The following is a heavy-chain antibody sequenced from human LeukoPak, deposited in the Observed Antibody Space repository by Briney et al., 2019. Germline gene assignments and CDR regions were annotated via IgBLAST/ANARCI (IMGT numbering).Heavy chain of an antibody. Sequence: PSETLTLTCAVYGGSFSGYYWSWIRQPPGKGLEWIGEINHSGSTNYNPSLKSRVTISVDTSKNQFSLKLSSVTAADTAVYYCARGLGYCSGGSCYNPNWGQGTLVTVSS. CDR2: INHSGST. CDR1: GGSFSGYY. D-gene: IGHD2-15*01. V-gene: IGHV4-34*01. CDR3: ARGLGYCSGGSCYNPN. J-gene: IGHJ4*02.